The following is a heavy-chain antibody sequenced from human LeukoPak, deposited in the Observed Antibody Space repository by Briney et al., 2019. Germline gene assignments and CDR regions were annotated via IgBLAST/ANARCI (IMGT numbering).Heavy chain of an antibody. V-gene: IGHV3-30*02. J-gene: IGHJ4*02. CDR1: GFTFSSYG. Sequence: SGGSLRLSCAASGFTFSSYGMHWVRQAPGKGLEWVAFIRYDGSNKYYADSVKGRFTISRDNSKNTLYLQMNSLRAEDTAVYYCAKDRGSGSYCLGYWGQGTLVTVSS. CDR3: AKDRGSGSYCLGY. CDR2: IRYDGSNK. D-gene: IGHD1-26*01.